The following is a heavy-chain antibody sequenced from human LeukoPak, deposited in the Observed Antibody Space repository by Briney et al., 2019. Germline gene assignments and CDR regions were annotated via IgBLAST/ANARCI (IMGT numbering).Heavy chain of an antibody. Sequence: GGSLRLSCAASGFTFSNSGMHWVRQAPGKGLEWVAYIRYDGGYKYYADSVKGRFTISRDNSKNTLYLQMNSLRAEDTAVYYCAKDRGWELLFFDYWGQGTLVTVSS. CDR1: GFTFSNSG. V-gene: IGHV3-30*02. J-gene: IGHJ4*02. D-gene: IGHD1-26*01. CDR2: IRYDGGYK. CDR3: AKDRGWELLFFDY.